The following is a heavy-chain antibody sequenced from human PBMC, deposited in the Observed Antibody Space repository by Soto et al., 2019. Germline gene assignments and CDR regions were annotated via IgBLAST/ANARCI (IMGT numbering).Heavy chain of an antibody. J-gene: IGHJ4*02. CDR2: ISWNSGSI. D-gene: IGHD4-17*01. V-gene: IGHV3-9*01. CDR3: AKYLGDYVGGFDY. CDR1: GFTFDDYA. Sequence: CLRLSCAASGFTFDDYAMHWVRQAPGKGLEWVSGISWNSGSIGYADSVKGRFTISRDNAKNSLYLQMNSLRAEDTALNYCAKYLGDYVGGFDYWGQGTQVTVSS.